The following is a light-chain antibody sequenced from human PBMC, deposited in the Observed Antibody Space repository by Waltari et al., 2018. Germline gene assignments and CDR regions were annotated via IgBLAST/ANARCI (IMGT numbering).Light chain of an antibody. CDR1: QSVSSY. V-gene: IGKV3-11*01. J-gene: IGKJ4*01. CDR2: DAS. CDR3: QHRFNWPLT. Sequence: EVVLTQSPATLSLSPGERATLSCRASQSVSSYLAWYQQKPSQAPRLLISDASNRATGIPARFGGSGSGTDFTLTISSLEPEDSAVYYCQHRFNWPLTFGGGTKVEIK.